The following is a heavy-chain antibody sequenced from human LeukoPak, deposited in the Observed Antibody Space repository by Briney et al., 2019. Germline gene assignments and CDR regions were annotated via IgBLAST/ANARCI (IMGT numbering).Heavy chain of an antibody. D-gene: IGHD6-13*01. CDR1: GGTFSSYA. V-gene: IGHV1-69*05. Sequence: SVKVSCKASGGTFSSYAISWVRQAPGQGLEWMGGIIPIFGTANYAQKFQGRVTITTDESTSTAYMELRSLRSEDTAVYYCARVGIAAAGTLDYWGQGTLVTVSS. CDR3: ARVGIAAAGTLDY. J-gene: IGHJ4*02. CDR2: IIPIFGTA.